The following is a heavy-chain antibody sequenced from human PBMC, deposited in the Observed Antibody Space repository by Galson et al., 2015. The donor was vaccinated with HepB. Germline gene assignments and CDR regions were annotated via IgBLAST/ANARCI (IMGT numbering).Heavy chain of an antibody. J-gene: IGHJ4*02. D-gene: IGHD3-16*01. Sequence: SLRLSCAASGFTFSSYWMHWVRQAPGKGLVWVSRIKTNGSSTNYADSVKGRFTISRDDAKNTLYLQMNSLRADDTAIYYCVTFLGGGWGQGTLVTVSS. CDR2: IKTNGSST. CDR1: GFTFSSYW. V-gene: IGHV3-74*01. CDR3: VTFLGGG.